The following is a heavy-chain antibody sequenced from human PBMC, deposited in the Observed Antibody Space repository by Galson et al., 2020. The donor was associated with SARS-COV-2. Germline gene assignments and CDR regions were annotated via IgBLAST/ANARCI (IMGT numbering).Heavy chain of an antibody. V-gene: IGHV3-33*06. J-gene: IGHJ4*02. Sequence: GGSLRLSCAASGFTFSSYGMHWVRQAPGKGLEWVAVIWYDGSNKYYADSVKGRFTISRDNSKNTLYLQMNSLRAEDTAVYYCAKDLGISSGWYDYFDYWGQGTLVTVSS. CDR3: AKDLGISSGWYDYFDY. CDR2: IWYDGSNK. CDR1: GFTFSSYG. D-gene: IGHD6-19*01.